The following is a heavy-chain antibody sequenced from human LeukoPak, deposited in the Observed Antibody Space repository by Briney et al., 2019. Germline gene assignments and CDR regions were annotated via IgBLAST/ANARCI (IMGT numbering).Heavy chain of an antibody. D-gene: IGHD6-6*01. CDR3: ARWGSIALARFDY. V-gene: IGHV4-4*09. CDR2: IYTSGST. CDR1: GGSISSYY. J-gene: IGHJ4*02. Sequence: SETLSLTCTVSGGSISSYYWSWIRQAPGKGLEWIGYIYTSGSTYYNPSLKSRVTISVDTSKNQLSLNLTSVTAADTAVYYCARWGSIALARFDYWGQGTLVTVSS.